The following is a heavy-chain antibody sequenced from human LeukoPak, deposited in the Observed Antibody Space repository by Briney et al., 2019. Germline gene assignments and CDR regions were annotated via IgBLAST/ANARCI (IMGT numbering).Heavy chain of an antibody. V-gene: IGHV1-69*04. D-gene: IGHD4-17*01. CDR2: IIPILGIA. J-gene: IGHJ4*02. CDR3: ARDLHGDPFDY. Sequence: AASVKVSCKASGGTFSRYAFSWVRQAPGQGLEWMGRIIPILGIADYAQKFQGRVTITADESTSTAYMEVSSLRSEDTAVYYCARDLHGDPFDYWGQGTLVTVSS. CDR1: GGTFSRYA.